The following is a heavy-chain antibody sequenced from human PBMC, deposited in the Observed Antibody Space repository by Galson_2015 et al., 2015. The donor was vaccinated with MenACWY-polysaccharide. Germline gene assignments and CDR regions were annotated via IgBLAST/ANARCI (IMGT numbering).Heavy chain of an antibody. Sequence: SFYHDGSSYYNPSLKSRVTISVDTSKNQFSLKLSSVTAADTAVYYCARRWELPSGYNYFDYWGQGTLVTVSS. V-gene: IGHV4-39*01. CDR2: FYHDGSS. CDR3: ARRWELPSGYNYFDY. D-gene: IGHD1-26*01. J-gene: IGHJ4*02.